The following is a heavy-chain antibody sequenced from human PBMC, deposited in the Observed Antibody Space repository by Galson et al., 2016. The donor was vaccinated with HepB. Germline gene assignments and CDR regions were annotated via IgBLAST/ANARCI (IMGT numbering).Heavy chain of an antibody. Sequence: SLRLSCAASGFTFSSYWMNWVGQAPGKGLEWVANIKRDGSEKYYVDSVKGRFTISRDNAKNSIYLQMNSLGTEDTAVYYWAKGSTGANSGEDSWGQGTLVTVSS. CDR1: GFTFSSYW. CDR3: AKGSTGANSGEDS. V-gene: IGHV3-7*03. CDR2: IKRDGSEK. J-gene: IGHJ5*02. D-gene: IGHD1-1*01.